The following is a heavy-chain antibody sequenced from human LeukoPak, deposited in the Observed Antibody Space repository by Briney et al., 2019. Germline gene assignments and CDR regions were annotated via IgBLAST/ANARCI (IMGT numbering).Heavy chain of an antibody. J-gene: IGHJ5*02. CDR3: ARDNSVGDNAWWFDP. Sequence: ASVNVSCKASGYTFTSYYMHWVRQAPGQGLEWMGLINPTGGSTGYAQKFQGRVTMTRDMSTSTDYMELSSLRSEETAIYYCARDNSVGDNAWWFDPWGQGTLVTVSS. CDR1: GYTFTSYY. CDR2: INPTGGST. D-gene: IGHD1-26*01. V-gene: IGHV1-46*01.